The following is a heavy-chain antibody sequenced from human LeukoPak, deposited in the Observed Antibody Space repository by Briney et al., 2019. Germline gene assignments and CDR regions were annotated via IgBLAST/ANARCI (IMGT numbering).Heavy chain of an antibody. Sequence: GGSLRLSCAASGFTFSSYWMSWVRQAPGKGLEWVANIKQDESEKYYVDSVKGRFTISRDNAKNSLYLQMNSLRAEDTAVYYCASSHYDFWSGYHDAFDIWGQGTTVTVSS. J-gene: IGHJ3*02. CDR1: GFTFSSYW. V-gene: IGHV3-7*01. D-gene: IGHD3-3*01. CDR3: ASSHYDFWSGYHDAFDI. CDR2: IKQDESEK.